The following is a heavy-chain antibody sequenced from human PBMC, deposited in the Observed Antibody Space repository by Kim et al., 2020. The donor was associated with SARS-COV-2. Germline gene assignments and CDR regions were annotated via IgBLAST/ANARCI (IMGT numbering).Heavy chain of an antibody. J-gene: IGHJ4*02. D-gene: IGHD3-10*01. Sequence: GESLKISCKGSGYSFTSYWIGWVRQMPGKGLEWMGIIYPGDSDTRYSPSFQGQVTISADKSISTAYLQWSSLKASDTAMYYCARRNLGYYGSGSYLSGFVDYWGQGPLCTVSA. CDR3: ARRNLGYYGSGSYLSGFVDY. CDR2: IYPGDSDT. CDR1: GYSFTSYW. V-gene: IGHV5-51*01.